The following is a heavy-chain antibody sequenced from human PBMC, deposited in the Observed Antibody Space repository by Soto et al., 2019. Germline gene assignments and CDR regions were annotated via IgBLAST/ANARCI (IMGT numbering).Heavy chain of an antibody. V-gene: IGHV3-23*01. CDR2: IGGGGGST. J-gene: IGHJ4*02. CDR3: ALTAEAVAGTVYGY. CDR1: GFTFSNYA. D-gene: IGHD6-19*01. Sequence: GSLRLSCAASGFTFSNYAMGWVRQAPGKGLEWVAAIGGGGGSTYYADSVKGRFTISRDNSKNTLYLQMNSLTDEDTAIYFCALTAEAVAGTVYGYWGQGTLVTVSS.